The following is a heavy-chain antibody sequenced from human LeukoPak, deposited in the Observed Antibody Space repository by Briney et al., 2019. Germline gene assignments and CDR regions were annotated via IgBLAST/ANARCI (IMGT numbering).Heavy chain of an antibody. Sequence: PSETLSLTCTVPGGSISSSSYYWGWIRQPPGKGLEWIGSIYYSGSTYYNPSLKSRVTISVDTSKNQFSLKLSSVTAADTAVYYCASTAQQWPVREAFDIWGQGTMVTVSS. J-gene: IGHJ3*02. CDR2: IYYSGST. CDR3: ASTAQQWPVREAFDI. V-gene: IGHV4-39*01. D-gene: IGHD6-19*01. CDR1: GGSISSSSYY.